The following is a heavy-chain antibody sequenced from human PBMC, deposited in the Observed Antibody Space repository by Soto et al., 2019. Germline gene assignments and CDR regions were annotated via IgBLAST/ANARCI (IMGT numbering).Heavy chain of an antibody. CDR3: ANTLDYYGSGSYYSYYFDY. CDR2: ISGSGGST. Sequence: EVRLLESGGGLVQPGGSLRLSCAASGFTFSSYAMSWVRQAPGKGLEWVSAISGSGGSTYYADSVKGRFTISRDNSKNTLYLQMNSLRAEDTAVYYCANTLDYYGSGSYYSYYFDYWGQETLVTVSS. CDR1: GFTFSSYA. D-gene: IGHD3-10*01. J-gene: IGHJ4*02. V-gene: IGHV3-23*01.